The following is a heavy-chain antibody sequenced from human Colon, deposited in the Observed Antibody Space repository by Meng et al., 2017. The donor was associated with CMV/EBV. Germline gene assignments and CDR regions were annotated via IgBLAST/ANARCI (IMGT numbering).Heavy chain of an antibody. J-gene: IGHJ4*02. CDR1: GFTFSNYW. CDR3: ARDPYSNFDY. Sequence: LSCAASGFTFSNYWLHWVRQVPGKGLLWVSRIHSDGSSTGYAASVEGRFSISSDNATNTLYLHLNSLRAEDTAVYYCARDPYSNFDYWGQGTLVTVSS. D-gene: IGHD4-11*01. V-gene: IGHV3-74*01. CDR2: IHSDGSST.